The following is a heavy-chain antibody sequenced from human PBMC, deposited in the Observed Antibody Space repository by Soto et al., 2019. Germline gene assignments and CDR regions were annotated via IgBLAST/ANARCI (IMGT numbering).Heavy chain of an antibody. CDR3: AISAGYYYGSGSYGWFDP. Sequence: SETLSLTCTVSGGSVSSGSYYWSWIRQPPGKGLEWIGYIYYSGSTNYNPSLKSRVTISVDTSKNQFSLKLSPVTAADTAVYYCAISAGYYYGSGSYGWFDPWGQGTLVTVSS. V-gene: IGHV4-61*01. J-gene: IGHJ5*02. D-gene: IGHD3-10*01. CDR1: GGSVSSGSYY. CDR2: IYYSGST.